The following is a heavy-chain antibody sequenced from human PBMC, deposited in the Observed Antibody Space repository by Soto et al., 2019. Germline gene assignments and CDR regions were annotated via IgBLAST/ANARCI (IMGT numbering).Heavy chain of an antibody. V-gene: IGHV4-30-4*01. J-gene: IGHJ4*02. CDR1: GGSISSGDSY. CDR3: ARGPPFR. Sequence: SETLSLTCTVSGGSISSGDSYWSWIRQPPGKGLEWIGYIYYSGSTSYNPSLKSRVTISVDTSKNQFSLKLSSVTAADTAVYYCARGPPFRWGQGTLVTVSS. CDR2: IYYSGST.